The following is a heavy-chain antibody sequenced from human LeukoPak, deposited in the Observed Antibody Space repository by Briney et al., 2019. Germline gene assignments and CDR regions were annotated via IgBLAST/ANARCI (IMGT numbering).Heavy chain of an antibody. D-gene: IGHD6-13*01. Sequence: PGGSLRLSCAASGFTFSSYAMSWVSQAPGKGLEWVSAISGSGGSTYYADSVKGRFTISRDNSKNTLYLQMNSLRAEDTAVYYCAKGVYSSTPLGWFDPWGRGTLVTVSS. J-gene: IGHJ5*02. CDR3: AKGVYSSTPLGWFDP. CDR1: GFTFSSYA. V-gene: IGHV3-23*01. CDR2: ISGSGGST.